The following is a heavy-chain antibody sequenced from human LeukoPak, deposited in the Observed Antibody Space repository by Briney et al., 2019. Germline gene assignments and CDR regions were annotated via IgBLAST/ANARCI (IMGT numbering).Heavy chain of an antibody. V-gene: IGHV4-34*01. D-gene: IGHD3-16*01. CDR1: GGSFSNFY. J-gene: IGHJ1*01. Sequence: SETLSLTCAVYGGSFSNFYWTWIRQPPGKGLEWIGEINSSGGINYNPSLKSRVTMSIAASRNQFSLRLTSVTAADTAVYYCARGGGGPRLQHWGQGTLVTVSS. CDR2: INSSGGI. CDR3: ARGGGGPRLQH.